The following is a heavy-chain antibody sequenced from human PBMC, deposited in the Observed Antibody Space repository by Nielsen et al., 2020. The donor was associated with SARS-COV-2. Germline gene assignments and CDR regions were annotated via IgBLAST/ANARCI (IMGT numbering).Heavy chain of an antibody. V-gene: IGHV3-11*03. D-gene: IGHD3-3*01. Sequence: GGSLRLSCAASGFAFSDFYMTWIRQAPGEGLEWVSYISSNTGSYTNYADSVKGRFTISRDNAKASLYLQLDSLRPEDTAVYYCARFRSGGYWYFDVWGRGTLVTVSS. CDR1: GFAFSDFY. CDR2: ISSNTGSYT. CDR3: ARFRSGGYWYFDV. J-gene: IGHJ2*01.